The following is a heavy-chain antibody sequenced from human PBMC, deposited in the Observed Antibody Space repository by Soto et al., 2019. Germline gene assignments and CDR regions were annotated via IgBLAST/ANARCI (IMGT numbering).Heavy chain of an antibody. CDR2: IYYSGST. V-gene: IGHV4-59*01. Sequence: SETLSLTCTVSGGSISSYYWSWIRQPPGKGLEWIGYIYYSGSTNYNPSPKSRVTISVDTSKNQFSLKLSSVTAADTAVYYCARDTLYYDILTGYPSPYGMDVWGQGTTVTVS. J-gene: IGHJ6*02. CDR1: GGSISSYY. CDR3: ARDTLYYDILTGYPSPYGMDV. D-gene: IGHD3-9*01.